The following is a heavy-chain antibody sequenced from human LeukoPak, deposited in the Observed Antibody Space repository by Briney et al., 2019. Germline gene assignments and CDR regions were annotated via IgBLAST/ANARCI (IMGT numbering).Heavy chain of an antibody. Sequence: TSETLSLTCTVSGGSISSSSYSWGWIRQPPGKGLEWIGSIYYSGSTYYNPSLKSRVTISVDTSKNQFSLKLSSVTAADTAVYYCARSRAVWSIVVVPAANDYWGQGTLVTVSS. D-gene: IGHD2-2*01. CDR3: ARSRAVWSIVVVPAANDY. J-gene: IGHJ4*02. CDR1: GGSISSSSYS. CDR2: IYYSGST. V-gene: IGHV4-39*07.